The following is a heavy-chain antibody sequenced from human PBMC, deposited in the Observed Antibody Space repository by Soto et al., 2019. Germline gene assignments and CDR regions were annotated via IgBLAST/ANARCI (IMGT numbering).Heavy chain of an antibody. CDR1: GFSFSSFG. D-gene: IGHD1-26*01. V-gene: IGHV3-30*03. CDR2: NSYDGSNK. J-gene: IGHJ4*02. Sequence: PGGSLRLSCAASGFSFSSFGMHWVRQAPGKGLEWVAFNSYDGSNKYYADSVKGRFTISRDSSEKTLYLQMNSLRPEDTAVYYYARDRVGTTRDKAPDFWGQGTLVNVSS. CDR3: ARDRVGTTRDKAPDF.